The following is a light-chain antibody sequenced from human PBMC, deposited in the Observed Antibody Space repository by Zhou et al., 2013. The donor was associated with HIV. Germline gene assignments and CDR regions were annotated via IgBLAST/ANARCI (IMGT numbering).Light chain of an antibody. CDR2: DVS. Sequence: QSALTQPASVSGSPGQSITISCTGTTSDVGAYNYVYWYQQHPGKAPKLIIYDVSDRPSGVSSRFSGSKSGNTASLTISGLQSEDESDYYCSSYTTSDTMVFGGGTEVDRP. CDR3: SSYTTSDTMV. V-gene: IGLV2-14*03. CDR1: TSDVGAYNY. J-gene: IGLJ2*01.